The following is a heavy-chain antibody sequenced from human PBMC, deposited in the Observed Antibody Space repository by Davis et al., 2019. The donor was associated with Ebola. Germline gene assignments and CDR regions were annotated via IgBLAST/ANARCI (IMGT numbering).Heavy chain of an antibody. D-gene: IGHD6-13*01. V-gene: IGHV4-59*08. CDR3: ASLYSSSWPT. Sequence: SETLSLTCTVSGGSISSYYWSWNRQPPGKGLEWIGYIYYSGSTNYNPSLKSRVTISVDTSKNQFSLKLSSVTAADTAVYYCASLYSSSWPTWGQGTLVTVSS. CDR1: GGSISSYY. CDR2: IYYSGST. J-gene: IGHJ4*02.